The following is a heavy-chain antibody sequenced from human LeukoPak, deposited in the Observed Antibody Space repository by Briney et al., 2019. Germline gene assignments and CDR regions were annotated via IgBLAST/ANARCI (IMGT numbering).Heavy chain of an antibody. CDR1: GYTFTGYY. Sequence: ASVKVSYKASGYTFTGYYIHWVRQAPGQGLEWMGWINPNSGGTNYAQNFQGRVTMTRDTSSSTAYMELSRLRSDDTAVYYCARAGPPTIAAAGSTPYYYYGMDVWGQGTTVTVSS. V-gene: IGHV1-2*02. J-gene: IGHJ6*02. D-gene: IGHD6-13*01. CDR3: ARAGPPTIAAAGSTPYYYYGMDV. CDR2: INPNSGGT.